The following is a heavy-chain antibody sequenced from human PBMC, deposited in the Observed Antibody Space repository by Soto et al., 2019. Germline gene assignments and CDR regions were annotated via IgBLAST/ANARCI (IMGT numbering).Heavy chain of an antibody. J-gene: IGHJ6*02. Sequence: GASVKASCKVSAYTLTELTMHWVRQAPGKGLEWMGGFDPEDGETIYAQKFKDRVTVTENTSTDTAYMELSSLRSEDTAMYYCATDGRGAPLRYYGMDVWGQGITVTVSS. CDR3: ATDGRGAPLRYYGMDV. D-gene: IGHD3-10*01. V-gene: IGHV1-24*01. CDR1: AYTLTELT. CDR2: FDPEDGET.